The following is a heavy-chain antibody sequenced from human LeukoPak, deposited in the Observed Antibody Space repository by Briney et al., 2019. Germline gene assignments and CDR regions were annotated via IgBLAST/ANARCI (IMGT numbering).Heavy chain of an antibody. Sequence: PGGSLRLSCAASGFTFSSYWMSWVRQAPGKGLEWVANIKQDGSEKYYADSVKGRFTISRDNAKNSLYLQMNSLRAEDTAVYYCARVLWFGELLPPLDYWGQGTLVTVSS. CDR1: GFTFSSYW. J-gene: IGHJ4*02. CDR2: IKQDGSEK. CDR3: ARVLWFGELLPPLDY. D-gene: IGHD3-10*01. V-gene: IGHV3-7*01.